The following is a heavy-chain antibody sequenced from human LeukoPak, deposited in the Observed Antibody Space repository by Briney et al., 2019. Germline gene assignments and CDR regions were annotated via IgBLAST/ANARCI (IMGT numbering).Heavy chain of an antibody. D-gene: IGHD5-24*01. CDR2: IRSSSSYI. CDR1: GFTFSSYC. V-gene: IGHV3-21*01. CDR3: ARERGDGYNPVDY. Sequence: GGSLRLSCAASGFTFSSYCMNWVRQAPGKGLEWVSSIRSSSSYIYYADSVKGRFTISRDNAKNSLYLQMNSLRAEDTAVYYCARERGDGYNPVDYWGQGTLVTVSS. J-gene: IGHJ4*02.